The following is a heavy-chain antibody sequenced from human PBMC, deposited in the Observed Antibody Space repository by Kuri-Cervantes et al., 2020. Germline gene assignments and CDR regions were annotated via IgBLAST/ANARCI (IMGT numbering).Heavy chain of an antibody. V-gene: IGHV3-30*18. CDR3: AKELHVAVAGIDY. Sequence: GESLKISCAASGFTFSSYGMHWVRQAPGKGLEWVSVISYDGSNKYYADSVKGGFTISRDNSKNTLYLQMNSLRAEDTALYYCAKELHVAVAGIDYWGQGTLVTVSS. CDR2: ISYDGSNK. J-gene: IGHJ4*02. D-gene: IGHD6-19*01. CDR1: GFTFSSYG.